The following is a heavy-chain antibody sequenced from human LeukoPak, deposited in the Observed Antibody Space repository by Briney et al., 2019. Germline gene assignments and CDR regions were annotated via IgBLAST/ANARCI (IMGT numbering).Heavy chain of an antibody. CDR3: ARDRGVPCPGFDY. CDR1: GASINNYY. D-gene: IGHD3-10*01. V-gene: IGHV4-4*07. CDR2: IYITGSN. J-gene: IGHJ4*02. Sequence: SETLSLTCTVSGASINNYYWSWIRQPAGKGLEWIGRIYITGSNIYNPSFKSRVTMSVDTSKNQFSLKLGSVTAADTAVYYCARDRGVPCPGFDYWGQGTLVTVSS.